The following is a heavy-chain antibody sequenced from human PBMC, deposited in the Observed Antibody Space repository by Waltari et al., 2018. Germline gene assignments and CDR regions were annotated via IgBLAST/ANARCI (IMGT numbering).Heavy chain of an antibody. V-gene: IGHV4-4*02. CDR3: ARDRGRGIYLDS. D-gene: IGHD2-15*01. CDR1: GDSMSSTDW. CDR2: VQRSGRT. J-gene: IGHJ4*02. Sequence: QLQLQESGPGLVKPSGTLSLTCAVSGDSMSSTDWGSWVRQSPGKGLGWIGQVQRSGRTNYNPSFASRVTVSIATSTNQFSLKVTSATAADTAVHFCARDRGRGIYLDSWGQGTLVTVSP.